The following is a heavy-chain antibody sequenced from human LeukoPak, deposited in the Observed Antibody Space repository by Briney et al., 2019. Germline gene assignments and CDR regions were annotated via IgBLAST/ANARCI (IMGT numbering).Heavy chain of an antibody. CDR2: MNPNSGTT. V-gene: IGHV1-8*03. Sequence: ASVKVSCKASGYTFTSYAINWVRQATGQGLEWMGWMNPNSGTTGYAQKFQGRVTITRNTSTSTAYMELSSLRCEDTAVYYCARGLRLPTRARYYYYYMDVWGKGTTVTVSS. CDR3: ARGLRLPTRARYYYYYMDV. J-gene: IGHJ6*03. CDR1: GYTFTSYA.